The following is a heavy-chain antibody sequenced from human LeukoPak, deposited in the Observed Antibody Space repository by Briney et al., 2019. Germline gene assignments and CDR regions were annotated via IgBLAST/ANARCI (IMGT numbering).Heavy chain of an antibody. J-gene: IGHJ3*02. CDR2: ISGSGGST. CDR1: GFTFSSYA. CDR3: AKDLHPNGDLIPDAFDI. Sequence: GGSLRLSCAASGFTFSSYAMSWVRQAPGKGLEWVSAISGSGGSTYYADSVKGRFTISRDNSKNTLYLQMNSLRAEDTAVYYCAKDLHPNGDLIPDAFDIWGQGTMVTVS. D-gene: IGHD4-17*01. V-gene: IGHV3-23*01.